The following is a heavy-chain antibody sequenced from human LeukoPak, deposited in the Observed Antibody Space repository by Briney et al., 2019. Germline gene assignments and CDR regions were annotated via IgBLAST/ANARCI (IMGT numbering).Heavy chain of an antibody. CDR2: MNPNSGNT. D-gene: IGHD3-3*01. CDR3: ARGQYYDFWSGYYTGGYADY. Sequence: GASVKVSCKASGYTFTSYDINWVRQATGQGLEWMGWMNPNSGNTGYAQKFQGRVTMTRNTSISTAYMELSSLRSEDTAVYYCARGQYYDFWSGYYTGGYADYWGQGTLVTVSS. CDR1: GYTFTSYD. J-gene: IGHJ4*02. V-gene: IGHV1-8*01.